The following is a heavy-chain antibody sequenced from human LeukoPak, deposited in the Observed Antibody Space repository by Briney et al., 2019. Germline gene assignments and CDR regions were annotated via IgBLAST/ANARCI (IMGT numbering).Heavy chain of an antibody. V-gene: IGHV3-74*01. CDR2: INNDGSRT. CDR3: AALSFDWDFDY. J-gene: IGHJ4*02. CDR1: GFTFTKYW. D-gene: IGHD3-9*01. Sequence: TGGSLRLSCAASGFTFTKYWMYWVRQAPGKGLVWVSHINNDGSRTSYADSVKGRFTISRGNAKNTLYLQMNSLRAEDTAVYYCAALSFDWDFDYWGRGALVTVSS.